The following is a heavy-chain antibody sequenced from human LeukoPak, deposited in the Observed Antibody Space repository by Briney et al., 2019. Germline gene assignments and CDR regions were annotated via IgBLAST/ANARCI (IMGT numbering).Heavy chain of an antibody. CDR2: IYYSGRT. V-gene: IGHV4-39*01. J-gene: IGHJ3*02. Sequence: SETLSLTCTVSGGSISSSSYYWVWIRQPPGKGLEWIGSIYYSGRTYYNPPHKSRVTISVDTSKNQFSLKLSSVTAADTAVYYCARNMIVVVVDAFDIWGQGTMVTVSS. D-gene: IGHD3-22*01. CDR3: ARNMIVVVVDAFDI. CDR1: GGSISSSSYY.